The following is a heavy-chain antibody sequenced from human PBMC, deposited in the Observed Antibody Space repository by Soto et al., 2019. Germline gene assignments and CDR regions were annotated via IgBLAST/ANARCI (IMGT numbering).Heavy chain of an antibody. CDR2: INHSGST. D-gene: IGHD3-9*01. Sequence: PSETLSLTCAVYGGSFSGYYWSWIRQPPGKGLEWIGEINHSGSTNYNPSLKSRVTISVDTSKNRFSLKLSSVTAADTAVYYCARLPYYDILTGKTKFDYWGQGTLVTVSS. J-gene: IGHJ4*02. V-gene: IGHV4-34*01. CDR1: GGSFSGYY. CDR3: ARLPYYDILTGKTKFDY.